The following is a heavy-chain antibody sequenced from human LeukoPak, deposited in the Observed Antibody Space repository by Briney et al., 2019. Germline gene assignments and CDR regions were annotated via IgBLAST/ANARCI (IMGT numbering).Heavy chain of an antibody. CDR3: ARHPGKVTNDWYFDL. CDR1: GYTFTGYY. Sequence: GASVKVSCKASGYTFTGYYMHWVRQAHGQGLEWMGWINPNSGGTNYAQKFQGRVTMTRDTSITTAYMELSRLSSDDTAVYYCARHPGKVTNDWYFDLWGRGTLVTVSS. D-gene: IGHD4-23*01. CDR2: INPNSGGT. V-gene: IGHV1-2*02. J-gene: IGHJ2*01.